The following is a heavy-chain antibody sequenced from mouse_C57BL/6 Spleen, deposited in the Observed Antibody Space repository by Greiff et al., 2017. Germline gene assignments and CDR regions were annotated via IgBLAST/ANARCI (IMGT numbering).Heavy chain of an antibody. J-gene: IGHJ1*03. CDR2: IYPGSGST. CDR1: GYTFTSYW. V-gene: IGHV1-55*01. CDR3: ARYGNYVGYCDV. D-gene: IGHD2-1*01. Sequence: QVQLQQPGAELVKPGASVKMSCKASGYTFTSYWITWVKQRPGQGLEWIGDIYPGSGSTNYNEKFKSKATLTVDTSSSTAYMQLSSLTSEDSAVXYCARYGNYVGYCDVWGTGTTVTVSS.